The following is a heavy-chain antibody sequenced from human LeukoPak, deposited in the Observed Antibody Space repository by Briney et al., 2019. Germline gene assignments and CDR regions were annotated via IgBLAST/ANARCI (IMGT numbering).Heavy chain of an antibody. Sequence: GGSLRLSCAASGFTFSSYAMSWVRQAPGTGLEWVSAISGSGGSTYYADSVKGRFTISRDNSKNTLYLQMNSLRAEDTAVYYCAKRGYDSSGYYGYFDYWAQGTLVTVSS. CDR1: GFTFSSYA. J-gene: IGHJ4*02. D-gene: IGHD3-22*01. CDR2: ISGSGGST. CDR3: AKRGYDSSGYYGYFDY. V-gene: IGHV3-23*01.